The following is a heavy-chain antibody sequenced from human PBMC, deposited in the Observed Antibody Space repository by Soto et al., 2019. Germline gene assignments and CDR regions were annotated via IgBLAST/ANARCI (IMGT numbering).Heavy chain of an antibody. V-gene: IGHV4-59*11. D-gene: IGHD3-16*01. CDR1: GGSMSSHY. CDR3: ARADPDASVGF. J-gene: IGHJ4*02. CDR2: ISYSGSS. Sequence: SETLSLTCTVSGGSMSSHYWTWLRQPPGKGLEWIGYISYSGSSYYNPSLKSRVTISADTSRNQFSLRLTSVITADTAVYFCARADPDASVGFWGQGTLVTVSS.